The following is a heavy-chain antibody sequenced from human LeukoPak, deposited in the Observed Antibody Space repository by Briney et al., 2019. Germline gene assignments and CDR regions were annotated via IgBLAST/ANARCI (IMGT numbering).Heavy chain of an antibody. CDR3: ARAGDGKEIGYLDY. D-gene: IGHD2-21*02. V-gene: IGHV3-30-3*01. CDR2: ILYDGSNK. CDR1: GFTFSSYA. J-gene: IGHJ4*02. Sequence: GSLRLSCAASGFTFSSYAMHWVRHAPGKGREWVAVILYDGSNKYYADSVKGRFTISRDNSKNTLYLQMNSLRAEDTAVYYCARAGDGKEIGYLDYWGQGTLVTVSS.